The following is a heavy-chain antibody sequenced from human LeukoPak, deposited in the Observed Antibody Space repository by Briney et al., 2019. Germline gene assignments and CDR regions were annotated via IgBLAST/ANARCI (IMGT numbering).Heavy chain of an antibody. V-gene: IGHV3-23*01. J-gene: IGHJ5*02. CDR1: GFTFSSYA. Sequence: GGSLRLSCAASGFTFSSYAMSWVRQAPGKGLEWVSAISGSGGTTYYADSVKGRFTISRDNSKNTLYLQMNSLRAEDTAIYYCAKDREPIQYRNNWFDPWGQGTLVTVSS. CDR2: ISGSGGTT. CDR3: AKDREPIQYRNNWFDP. D-gene: IGHD1-26*01.